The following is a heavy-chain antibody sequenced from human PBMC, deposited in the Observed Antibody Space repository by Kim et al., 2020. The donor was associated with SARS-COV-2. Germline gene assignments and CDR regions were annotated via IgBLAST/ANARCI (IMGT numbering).Heavy chain of an antibody. V-gene: IGHV7-4-1*02. CDR1: GYTFTSYA. D-gene: IGHD6-13*01. J-gene: IGHJ6*02. CDR2: INTNTGNP. CDR3: ARQIEAAGSWYSDYYYYGMDV. Sequence: ASVKVSCKASGYTFTSYAMNWVRQAPGQGLEWMGWINTNTGNPTYAQGFTGRFVFSLDTSVSTAYLQISSLKAEDTAVYYCARQIEAAGSWYSDYYYYGMDVWGQGTTVTVSS.